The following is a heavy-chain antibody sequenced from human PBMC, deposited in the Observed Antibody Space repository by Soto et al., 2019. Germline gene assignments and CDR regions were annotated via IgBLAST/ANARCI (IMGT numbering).Heavy chain of an antibody. CDR3: ARDQHYYDSSGSPGY. J-gene: IGHJ4*02. V-gene: IGHV1-18*01. CDR1: GYTFTSYG. CDR2: ISAYNGNT. D-gene: IGHD3-22*01. Sequence: ASVKVSCKASGYTFTSYGISWVRQAPGQGLEWMGWISAYNGNTNYAQKLHGRVTMTTDTSTSTAYMELRSLRSDDTAVYDCARDQHYYDSSGSPGYWGQGTLVTVSS.